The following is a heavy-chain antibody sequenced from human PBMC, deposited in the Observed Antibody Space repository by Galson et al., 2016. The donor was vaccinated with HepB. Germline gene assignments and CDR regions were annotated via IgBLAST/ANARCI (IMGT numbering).Heavy chain of an antibody. J-gene: IGHJ6*03. CDR1: TFTFSDYG. CDR2: ISGRSSYI. Sequence: SLRLSCAASTFTFSDYGMNWVRQAPGKGLEWVSFISGRSSYIYYADSVEGRFTVSRDNAKNSLYLQMNSLRAEDTAVYYCARVSPADYYYYMDVWGRGTTVTVS. V-gene: IGHV3-21*01. CDR3: ARVSPADYYYYMDV.